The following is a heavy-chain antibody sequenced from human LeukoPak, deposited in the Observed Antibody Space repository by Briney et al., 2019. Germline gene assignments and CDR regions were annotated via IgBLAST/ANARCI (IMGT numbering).Heavy chain of an antibody. CDR2: INPSGGST. Sequence: ASVKVSCKASGYTFTSYYMHWVRQAPGQGLEWMGIINPSGGSTSYAQKFQGRVTMTRDMSTSTVYMELSSLRSEDTAVYYCARYPAEVPAAMPNWFDPWGQGTLVTVSS. CDR3: ARYPAEVPAAMPNWFDP. J-gene: IGHJ5*02. D-gene: IGHD2-2*01. V-gene: IGHV1-46*01. CDR1: GYTFTSYY.